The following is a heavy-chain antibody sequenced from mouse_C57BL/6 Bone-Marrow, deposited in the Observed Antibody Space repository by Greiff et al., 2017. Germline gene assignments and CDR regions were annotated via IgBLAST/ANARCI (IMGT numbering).Heavy chain of an antibody. CDR1: GYTFTDYN. V-gene: IGHV1-18*01. CDR2: INPNNGGT. Sequence: EVKVVESGPELVKPGASVKIPCKASGYTFTDYNMDWVKQSHGKSLEWIGDINPNNGGTIYNQKFKGKATLTVDKSSSTAYMELRSLTSEDTAVYYCARGITTVATRYFDVWGTGTTVTVSS. D-gene: IGHD1-1*01. J-gene: IGHJ1*03. CDR3: ARGITTVATRYFDV.